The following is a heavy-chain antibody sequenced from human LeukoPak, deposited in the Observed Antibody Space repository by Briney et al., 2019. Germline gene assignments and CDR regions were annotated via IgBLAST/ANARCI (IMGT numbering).Heavy chain of an antibody. V-gene: IGHV3-21*01. CDR1: RFTFSSYS. Sequence: GGSLRLSCAASRFTFSSYSMNWVRQAPGKGLEWVSSISSSSSYIYYADSVKGRFTISRDNAKNSLYLQMNSLRAEDTAVYYCARGIDTAMVTWEKEYYDSSGCHYFDYWGQGTLVTVSS. CDR2: ISSSSSYI. J-gene: IGHJ4*02. CDR3: ARGIDTAMVTWEKEYYDSSGCHYFDY. D-gene: IGHD3-22*01.